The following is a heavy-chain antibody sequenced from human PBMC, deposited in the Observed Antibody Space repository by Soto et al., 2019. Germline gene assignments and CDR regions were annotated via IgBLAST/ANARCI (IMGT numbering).Heavy chain of an antibody. CDR2: INPNSGGT. CDR3: AREGRGGNHRTDAFDI. Sequence: ASVKVSCKASGYTFTGYYMHWVRQAPGQGLEWMGWINPNSGGTNYAQKIQGWVTMTRDTSISTAYMELSRLRSDDTAVYYCAREGRGGNHRTDAFDIWGQGTMVTVSS. J-gene: IGHJ3*02. V-gene: IGHV1-2*04. D-gene: IGHD2-15*01. CDR1: GYTFTGYY.